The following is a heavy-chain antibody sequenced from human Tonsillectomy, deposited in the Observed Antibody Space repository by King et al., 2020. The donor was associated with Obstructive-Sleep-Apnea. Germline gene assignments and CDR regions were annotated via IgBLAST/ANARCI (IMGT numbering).Heavy chain of an antibody. CDR1: GFTFSDYY. Sequence: QVQLVESGGGLVKPGGSLRLSCAASGFTFSDYYMSWIRQAPGEGLEGVSYIFCISSYTNYADSVKGRFTISRDNAKNSLYLQMNSLRAEDTAVYYCARDRRYYGSVQTVYYFDYWGQGTLVTVSS. V-gene: IGHV3-11*06. CDR2: IFCISSYT. CDR3: ARDRRYYGSVQTVYYFDY. J-gene: IGHJ4*02. D-gene: IGHD3-10*01.